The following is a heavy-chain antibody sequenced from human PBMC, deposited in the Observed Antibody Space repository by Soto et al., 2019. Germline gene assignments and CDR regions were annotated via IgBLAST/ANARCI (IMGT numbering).Heavy chain of an antibody. CDR1: GDSFNDYY. CDR3: ARESGGATATLDYYYFYMDV. V-gene: IGHV1-2*02. Sequence: GASVKVSCKTSGDSFNDYYIHWVRQAPGQGLEWMGWINPNGGGTKYAQRFQDRVTVTRDTSIRTVYMELSSLRSDDTAVYYCARESGGATATLDYYYFYMDVWGKGTTVTVSS. CDR2: INPNGGGT. D-gene: IGHD5-12*01. J-gene: IGHJ6*03.